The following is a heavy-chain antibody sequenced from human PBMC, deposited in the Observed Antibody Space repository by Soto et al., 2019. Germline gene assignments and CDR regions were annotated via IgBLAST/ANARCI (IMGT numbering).Heavy chain of an antibody. CDR1: GGSISSYY. V-gene: IGHV4-59*01. J-gene: IGHJ6*02. CDR3: ARGDYYYGMDV. Sequence: SETLSLTCTVSGGSISSYYWSWIRQPPGKGLEWIGYIYYSGSTNYNPSLKSRVTISVDTSKNQFSLKLSSVTAADTAVYYCARGDYYYGMDVWGQGTTVTVSS. CDR2: IYYSGST.